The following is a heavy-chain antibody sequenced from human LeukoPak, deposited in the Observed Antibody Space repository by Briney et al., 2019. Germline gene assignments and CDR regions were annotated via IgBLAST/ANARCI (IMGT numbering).Heavy chain of an antibody. Sequence: GGSLRLSCAASGFTFGSYGMHWVRQAPGKGLEWVAVIWYDGSNKYYADSVKGRFTISRDNSKNTLYLQMNSLRAEDTAVYYCARDSGMIGWFDPWGQGTLVTVSS. J-gene: IGHJ5*02. D-gene: IGHD3-10*01. CDR3: ARDSGMIGWFDP. CDR1: GFTFGSYG. V-gene: IGHV3-33*01. CDR2: IWYDGSNK.